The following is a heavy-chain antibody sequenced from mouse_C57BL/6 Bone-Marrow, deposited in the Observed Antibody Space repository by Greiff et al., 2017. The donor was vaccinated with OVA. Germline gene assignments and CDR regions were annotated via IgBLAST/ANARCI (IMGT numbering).Heavy chain of an antibody. Sequence: EVQLVESGPVLVKPGASVKMSCKASGYTFTDYYMNWVKQSHGKSLEWIGVINPYNGGTSYNQKFKGKATLTVDKSSSTAYMELNSLTSEDSAVYYCARRGRGGDYWGQGTTLTVSS. CDR1: GYTFTDYY. CDR3: ARRGRGGDY. CDR2: INPYNGGT. D-gene: IGHD3-3*01. J-gene: IGHJ2*01. V-gene: IGHV1-19*01.